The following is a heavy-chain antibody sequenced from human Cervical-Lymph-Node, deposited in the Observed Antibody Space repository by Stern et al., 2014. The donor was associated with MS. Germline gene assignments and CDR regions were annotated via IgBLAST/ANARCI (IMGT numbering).Heavy chain of an antibody. CDR3: ARDKMHAFDY. Sequence: DQLVESGTEVKKPGASVLVSCKASGYTFTTYGITWVRQAPGQGLEWMGWINADSGNTKYAQKFQDRVTMTRDTTTGTAYMEVRSLRSEDTAVYYCARDKMHAFDYWGQGTQVTVPS. CDR2: INADSGNT. J-gene: IGHJ4*02. V-gene: IGHV1-18*01. D-gene: IGHD2-8*01. CDR1: GYTFTTYG.